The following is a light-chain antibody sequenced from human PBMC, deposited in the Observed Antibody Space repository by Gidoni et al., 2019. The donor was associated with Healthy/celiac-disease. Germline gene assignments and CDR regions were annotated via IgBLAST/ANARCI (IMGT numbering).Light chain of an antibody. Sequence: EIVMTRSPATLSVSPGERATLSCRASQSVSSNLAWYQQKPGQAPRLLIYGASTRATGIPARFSGSGSGTEFTLTISSLQSEDFAVYYCQQYNNWLSTFGQGTRLEIK. V-gene: IGKV3-15*01. CDR3: QQYNNWLST. J-gene: IGKJ5*01. CDR2: GAS. CDR1: QSVSSN.